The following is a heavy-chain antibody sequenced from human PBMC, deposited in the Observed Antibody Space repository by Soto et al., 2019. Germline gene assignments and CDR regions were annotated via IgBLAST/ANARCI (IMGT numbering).Heavy chain of an antibody. CDR2: IKSKTDDGTT. CDR1: GFTFSNAW. J-gene: IGHJ2*01. Sequence: EVQLVESGGGLVKPGGSLRLSCVASGFTFSNAWMSWVRQAPGKGLEWVGRIKSKTDDGTTDYAAPLKGRFTISRDGSKNTLYLQMNSLKTEDTAVYYCTTVEQRYWYFDLWGRGTLVTVSS. V-gene: IGHV3-15*01. D-gene: IGHD6-25*01. CDR3: TTVEQRYWYFDL.